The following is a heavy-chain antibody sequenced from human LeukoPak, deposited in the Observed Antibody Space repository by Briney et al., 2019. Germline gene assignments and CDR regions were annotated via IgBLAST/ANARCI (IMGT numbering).Heavy chain of an antibody. CDR1: GYTFTGYY. Sequence: ASVKVSCMASGYTFTGYYMHWVRQAPGQGLEWMGWINPNSGGTNYAQKFQGRVTMTRDTSISTAYMELSRLRSDDTAVYYCASDIIASDAFDIWGQGTMVTVSS. CDR2: INPNSGGT. V-gene: IGHV1-2*02. J-gene: IGHJ3*02. D-gene: IGHD6-13*01. CDR3: ASDIIASDAFDI.